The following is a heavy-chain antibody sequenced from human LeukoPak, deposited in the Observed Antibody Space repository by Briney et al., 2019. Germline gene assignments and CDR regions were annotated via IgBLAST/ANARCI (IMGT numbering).Heavy chain of an antibody. CDR3: ARGGYYYAPLDY. D-gene: IGHD3-22*01. V-gene: IGHV4-30-4*08. J-gene: IGHJ4*02. CDR1: GGSISSGDYY. Sequence: SRTLSLTCTVSGGSISSGDYYWSWIRQPPGKGLEWIGYIYYSGSTYYNPSLKSRVTISIDTSKNQFSLKLSSVTAADTAVYYCARGGYYYAPLDYWGQGTLVTVSS. CDR2: IYYSGST.